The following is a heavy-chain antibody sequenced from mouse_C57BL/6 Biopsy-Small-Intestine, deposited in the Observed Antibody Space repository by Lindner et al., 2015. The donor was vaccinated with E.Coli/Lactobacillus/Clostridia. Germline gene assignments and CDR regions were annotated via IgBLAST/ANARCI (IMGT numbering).Heavy chain of an antibody. J-gene: IGHJ3*02. V-gene: IGHV1-4*01. Sequence: SVKVSCKASGYTFTTYGVSWVRQAPGQGLEWMGWINTRDAKTNYAQMFRDRVTLTTDTSMTTVTMELRSLKSDGTAVYYCARENLGGAFDMWGQGTLVTVSS. CDR2: INTRDAKT. CDR1: GYTFTTYG. D-gene: IGHD1-1*02. CDR3: ARENLGGAFDM.